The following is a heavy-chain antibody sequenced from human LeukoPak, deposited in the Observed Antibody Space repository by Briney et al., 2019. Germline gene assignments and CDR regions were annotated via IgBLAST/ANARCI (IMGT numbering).Heavy chain of an antibody. D-gene: IGHD2-2*01. CDR3: ARDPCISTSCHPNFDY. CDR2: INHSGST. CDR1: GGSFSGYY. Sequence: SETLSLTCAVYGGSFSGYYWSWIRQPPGKGLEWIGEINHSGSTNYNPSLRSRVTISVDTSKNQFSLKLSSVTAAATAVYYCARDPCISTSCHPNFDYWRQGTLVTVSS. J-gene: IGHJ4*02. V-gene: IGHV4-34*01.